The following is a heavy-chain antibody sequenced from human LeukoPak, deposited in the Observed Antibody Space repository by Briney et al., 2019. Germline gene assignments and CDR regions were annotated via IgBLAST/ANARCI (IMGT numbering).Heavy chain of an antibody. CDR1: GGAFSSYA. J-gene: IGHJ6*02. D-gene: IGHD7-27*01. Sequence: SVTVSCKASGGAFSSYAMNWVRQAPGQGLEWVGEIIPIFGTPKYAQKFQGRVTITADESTRTAYMELRSLRSEDTAVYYCARERTELGTSYYYYGMDAWGQGTTVTVSS. CDR2: IIPIFGTP. V-gene: IGHV1-69*01. CDR3: ARERTELGTSYYYYGMDA.